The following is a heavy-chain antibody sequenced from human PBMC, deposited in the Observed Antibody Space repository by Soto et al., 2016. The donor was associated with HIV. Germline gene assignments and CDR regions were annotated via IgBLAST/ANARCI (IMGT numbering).Heavy chain of an antibody. D-gene: IGHD3-10*01. J-gene: IGHJ3*01. CDR2: ISDSGSNT. CDR3: AKDLRMTMVQGFIDALDF. CDR1: GFTFGNYA. V-gene: IGHV3-23*01. Sequence: EVNLLESGGGLVQPGGSLKLSRGASGFTFGNYAMSWVRQAPGKGLEWVSGISDSGSNTYYADSVKGRFTISRDNSKNTLYLHMNSLRAEDTAVYYCAKDLRMTMVQGFIDALDFWGQGTMVTVSS.